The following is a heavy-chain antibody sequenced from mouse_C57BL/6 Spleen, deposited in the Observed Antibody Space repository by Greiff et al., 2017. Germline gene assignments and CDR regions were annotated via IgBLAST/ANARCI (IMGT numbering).Heavy chain of an antibody. CDR2: ISDGGSYT. CDR1: GFTFSSYA. V-gene: IGHV5-4*03. CDR3: ARGSWDGYFDV. D-gene: IGHD4-1*01. J-gene: IGHJ1*03. Sequence: EVKLVESGGGLVKPGGSLKLSCAASGFTFSSYAMSWVRQTPEKRLEWVATISDGGSYTYYPDNVKGRFTISRDNAKNNLYLQMSHLKSVDTAMYYCARGSWDGYFDVWGTGTAVTVS.